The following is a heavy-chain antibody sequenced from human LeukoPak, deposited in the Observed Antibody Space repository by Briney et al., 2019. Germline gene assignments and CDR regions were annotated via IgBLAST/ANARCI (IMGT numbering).Heavy chain of an antibody. D-gene: IGHD3-9*01. V-gene: IGHV1-2*02. J-gene: IGHJ4*02. CDR2: INPNSGGT. CDR3: ARVLGLRYFDGGY. CDR1: GYTFTGYY. Sequence: ASVKISCKASGYTFTGYYKNWVRQAPGQGLEWMGWINPNSGGTNYAQKFQGRVTMTRDTSISTAYMELSRLRSDDTAVYYCARVLGLRYFDGGYWGQGTLVTVSS.